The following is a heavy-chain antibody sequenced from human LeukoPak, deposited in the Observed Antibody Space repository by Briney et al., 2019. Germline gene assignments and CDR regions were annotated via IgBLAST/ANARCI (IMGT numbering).Heavy chain of an antibody. J-gene: IGHJ3*02. V-gene: IGHV3-48*03. CDR1: GFTFSSYE. D-gene: IGHD5-24*01. CDR3: ARTRMATKTGAFDI. Sequence: GGSLRLSCAASGFTFSSYEMNWVRQAPGKGLEWVSYIDSSGSTMYYADSVKGRFTISRDNAKNSLYLQMNSLRAEDTAVYYCARTRMATKTGAFDIWGQGTMVTVSS. CDR2: IDSSGSTM.